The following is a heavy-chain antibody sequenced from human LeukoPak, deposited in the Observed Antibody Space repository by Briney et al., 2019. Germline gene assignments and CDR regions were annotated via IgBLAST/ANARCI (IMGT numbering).Heavy chain of an antibody. CDR3: ARVGRPYSSGWYIDY. CDR2: INHSGST. J-gene: IGHJ4*02. CDR1: GGSFSGYY. Sequence: SETLSLTCAVYGGSFSGYYWSWIRQPPGQGLEWIGEINHSGSTNYNPSLKSRVTISVDTSKNQFSLKLSSVTAADTAVYYCARVGRPYSSGWYIDYWGQGTLVTVSS. V-gene: IGHV4-34*01. D-gene: IGHD6-19*01.